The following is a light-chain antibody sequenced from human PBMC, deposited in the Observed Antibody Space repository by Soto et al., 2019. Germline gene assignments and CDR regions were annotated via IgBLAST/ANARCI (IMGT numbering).Light chain of an antibody. V-gene: IGKV3-20*01. CDR3: LQYGSSPRM. J-gene: IGKJ1*01. Sequence: EIALTQSPGTLSLTPGERATLSCRASQSVSSSYLAWYQQKFGQAPRLLIYDASSRATGVPDRFSGSGSGTDFTLTISRLEPEDFAVYYCLQYGSSPRMFGQGTTVEFK. CDR2: DAS. CDR1: QSVSSSY.